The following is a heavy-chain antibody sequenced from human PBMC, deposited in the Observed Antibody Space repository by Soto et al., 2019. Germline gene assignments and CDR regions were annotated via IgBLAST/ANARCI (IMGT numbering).Heavy chain of an antibody. V-gene: IGHV1-3*01. CDR1: GYTFTSYA. CDR3: ARDLHPGGDRVLRFLEWLVPTYGMDV. D-gene: IGHD3-3*01. CDR2: INAGNGNK. J-gene: IGHJ6*02. Sequence: ASVKVSCKASGYTFTSYAMHWVRQAPGQRLEWMGWINAGNGNKKYSQKFQGRVNITRDTCASTAYMELSSMRSEDTAVYYCARDLHPGGDRVLRFLEWLVPTYGMDVWGQGTTVTVSS.